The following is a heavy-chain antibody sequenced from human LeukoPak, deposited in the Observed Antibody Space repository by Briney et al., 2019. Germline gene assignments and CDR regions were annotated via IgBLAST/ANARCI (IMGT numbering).Heavy chain of an antibody. V-gene: IGHV4-34*01. CDR2: INHSGST. Sequence: PSETLSLTCAVYGGSFSGYYWSWIRQPPGKGLEGIGEINHSGSTNYNPSLKSRVTISVDTSKNQFSLKLSSVTAADTAVYYCARVASYYYYGMDVWGQGTTVTVSS. CDR3: ARVASYYYYGMDV. J-gene: IGHJ6*02. CDR1: GGSFSGYY.